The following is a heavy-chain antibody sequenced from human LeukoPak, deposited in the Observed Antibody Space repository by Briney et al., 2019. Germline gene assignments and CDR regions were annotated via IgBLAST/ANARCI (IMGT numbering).Heavy chain of an antibody. CDR2: INSDGSST. Sequence: GGSPRLSCVASGFTFSSYWMHWVRQAPGKGLVWVSRINSDGSSTSYADSVKGRFTISRDNAKNTLYLQVNSLRAEDTAVYYSARDRIRGDYWGQGTLVTVSS. D-gene: IGHD1-14*01. CDR3: ARDRIRGDY. CDR1: GFTFSSYW. J-gene: IGHJ4*02. V-gene: IGHV3-74*01.